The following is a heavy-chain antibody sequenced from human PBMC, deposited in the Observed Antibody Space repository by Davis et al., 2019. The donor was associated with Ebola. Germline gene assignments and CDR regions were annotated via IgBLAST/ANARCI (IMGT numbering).Heavy chain of an antibody. CDR2: ISSSGSYI. D-gene: IGHD6-13*01. V-gene: IGHV3-21*01. Sequence: GESLKISCAASGFTFSSYTMHWARQAPGKGLEWVASISSSGSYIHYADSVKGRFTMSRENADNSLHLQMNSLRAEDTAVYYCARSSIAAGGSTYFDYWGQGTLVTVSS. CDR1: GFTFSSYT. J-gene: IGHJ4*02. CDR3: ARSSIAAGGSTYFDY.